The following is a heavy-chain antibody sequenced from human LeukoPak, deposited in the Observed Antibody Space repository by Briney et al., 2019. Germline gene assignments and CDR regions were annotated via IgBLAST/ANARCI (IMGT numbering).Heavy chain of an antibody. V-gene: IGHV4-59*01. Sequence: SETLSLTCTVSGGSISSYYWSWIRQPPGKGLGWIGYIYYSGSTNYNPSLKSRVTISVDTSKNQFSLKLSSVTAADTAVYYCARTGSSAFDIWGQGTMVTVSS. D-gene: IGHD6-6*01. CDR3: ARTGSSAFDI. CDR1: GGSISSYY. J-gene: IGHJ3*02. CDR2: IYYSGST.